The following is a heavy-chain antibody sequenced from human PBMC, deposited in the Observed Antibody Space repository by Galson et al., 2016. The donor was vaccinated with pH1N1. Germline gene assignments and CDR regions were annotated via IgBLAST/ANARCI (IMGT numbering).Heavy chain of an antibody. D-gene: IGHD3-3*01. CDR1: GFIFSTYA. Sequence: SLRLSCAASGFIFSTYAMSWVRQAPGKGLEWVSAFSPSGGTKFYKDSVKGRFTISRDNSKNTLYLQLNSLRVEDTAVYYCARDREDYWSGYLFDYWGQGTLVTVAS. CDR3: ARDREDYWSGYLFDY. J-gene: IGHJ4*02. CDR2: FSPSGGTK. V-gene: IGHV3-23*01.